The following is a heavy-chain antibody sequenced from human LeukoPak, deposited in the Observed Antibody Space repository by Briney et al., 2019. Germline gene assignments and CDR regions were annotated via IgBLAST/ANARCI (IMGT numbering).Heavy chain of an antibody. J-gene: IGHJ3*02. CDR1: GFTFSSYA. D-gene: IGHD3-10*01. CDR3: TTDTDYGSGSFPDAFDI. Sequence: PGGSLRLSCAASGFTFSSYAMSWVRQAPGKGLEWVSAISGSGGSTYYADSVKGRFTISRDNSKNTLYLQMNSLKTEDTAVYYCTTDTDYGSGSFPDAFDIWGQGTMVTVSS. CDR2: ISGSGGST. V-gene: IGHV3-23*01.